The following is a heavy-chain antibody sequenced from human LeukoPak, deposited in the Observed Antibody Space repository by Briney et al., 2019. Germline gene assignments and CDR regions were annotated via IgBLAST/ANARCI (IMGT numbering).Heavy chain of an antibody. CDR1: GFTFSSYS. V-gene: IGHV3-53*01. J-gene: IGHJ4*02. D-gene: IGHD5-12*01. CDR2: ISSGGNT. Sequence: YPGGSLRLSCAASGFTFSSYSMNWVRQAPGKGLEWVSVISSGGNTYYADSVKGRFTISRDNSKNTVYLQMSGLRAEDTAVYYCAREVRGYYFDYWGQGTLVTASS. CDR3: AREVRGYYFDY.